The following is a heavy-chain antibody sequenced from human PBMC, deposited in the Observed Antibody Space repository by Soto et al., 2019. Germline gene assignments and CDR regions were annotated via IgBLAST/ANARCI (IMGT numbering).Heavy chain of an antibody. V-gene: IGHV3-21*01. D-gene: IGHD3-16*02. J-gene: IGHJ4*02. CDR3: ARSTYYDYVCGSYRPNYFDY. CDR1: GFTFSSYS. Sequence: EVQLVESGGGLVKPGGSLRLSCAASGFTFSSYSMNWVRQAPGKGLEWVSSISSSSSYIYYADSVKGRFTISRDNAKNSLYLQMNSLRAEDTAVYYCARSTYYDYVCGSYRPNYFDYWGQGTLVTVSS. CDR2: ISSSSSYI.